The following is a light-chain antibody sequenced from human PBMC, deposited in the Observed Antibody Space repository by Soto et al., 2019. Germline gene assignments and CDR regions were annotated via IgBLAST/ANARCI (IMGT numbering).Light chain of an antibody. J-gene: IGLJ3*02. Sequence: QSALTQPASVSGSPGQSITISCTGTSSDVGGYNYVSWYQQHPGRAPKLIIYEVTNRPSGVSNRFSGSKSDYTASLTISGLQTEDEADYYCYSYAGSYTWVFGGGTKLTVL. CDR3: YSYAGSYTWV. CDR2: EVT. V-gene: IGLV2-14*01. CDR1: SSDVGGYNY.